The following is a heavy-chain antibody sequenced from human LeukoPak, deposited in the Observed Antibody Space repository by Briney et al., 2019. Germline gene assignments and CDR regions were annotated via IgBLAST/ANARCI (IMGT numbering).Heavy chain of an antibody. CDR1: GFTFSSYR. J-gene: IGHJ6*02. D-gene: IGHD3-3*01. Sequence: PGGSLRLSCAASGFTFSSYRMNWVRQAPGKGLEWVSYISSSSSTIYYADSVKGRFTISRDNAKNSLYLQMNSLRAEDTAVYYCASSDFWSGYPPNYGMDVWGQGTTVTVSS. V-gene: IGHV3-48*01. CDR3: ASSDFWSGYPPNYGMDV. CDR2: ISSSSSTI.